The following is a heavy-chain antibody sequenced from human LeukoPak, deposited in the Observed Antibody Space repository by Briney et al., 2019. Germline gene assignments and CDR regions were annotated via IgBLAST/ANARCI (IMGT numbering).Heavy chain of an antibody. CDR2: IYTSGST. V-gene: IGHV4-61*02. D-gene: IGHD6-6*01. CDR3: AREITGYSSSSYFDY. Sequence: SETLSLTCTVSGGSISSGSYYWSWIRQPAGKGLEWIGRIYTSGSTNYNPSLESRVTISVDTSKNQFSLKLSSVTAADTAVYYCAREITGYSSSSYFDYWGQGTLVTVSS. CDR1: GGSISSGSYY. J-gene: IGHJ4*02.